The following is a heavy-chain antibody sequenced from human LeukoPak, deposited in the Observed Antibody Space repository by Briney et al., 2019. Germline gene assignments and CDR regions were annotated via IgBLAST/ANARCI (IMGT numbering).Heavy chain of an antibody. Sequence: ASVKVSCKASGGTFSSYAISWVRQAPGQGLEWMGGIIPIFGTANYAQKFQGRVTMTRDMSTSTVYMELSSLRSEDTAVYYCARGYYDYVWGSYRWDYWGQGTLVTVSS. V-gene: IGHV1-69*05. CDR3: ARGYYDYVWGSYRWDY. CDR1: GGTFSSYA. D-gene: IGHD3-16*02. CDR2: IIPIFGTA. J-gene: IGHJ4*02.